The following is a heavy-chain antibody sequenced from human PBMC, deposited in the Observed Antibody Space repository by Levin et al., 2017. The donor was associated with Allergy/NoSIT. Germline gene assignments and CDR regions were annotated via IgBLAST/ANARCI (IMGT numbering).Heavy chain of an antibody. CDR3: AKNPRAVTTSQGSLDY. V-gene: IGHV3-23*01. J-gene: IGHJ4*02. CDR2: ISGSGGST. Sequence: GGSLRLSCAASGFTFSSYAMSWVRQAPGKGLEWVSAISGSGGSTYYADSVKGRFTISRDNSKNTLYLQMNSLRAEDTAVYYCAKNPRAVTTSQGSLDYWGQGTLVTVSS. CDR1: GFTFSSYA. D-gene: IGHD4-17*01.